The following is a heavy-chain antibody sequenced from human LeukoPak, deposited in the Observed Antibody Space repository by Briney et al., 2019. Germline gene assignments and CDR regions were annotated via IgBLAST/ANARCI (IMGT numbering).Heavy chain of an antibody. CDR2: NSWNSGSI. D-gene: IGHD2-2*01. Sequence: GGSLRLSCAASGFTFDDYAMHWVRQAPGKGLDGVSGNSWNSGSIGYADSVKGRFTISRDNAKNSLYPQMNSLRAEDMALYYCAKSSRRDCSSTSCYDAFDIWGQGTMVTVSS. CDR3: AKSSRRDCSSTSCYDAFDI. CDR1: GFTFDDYA. V-gene: IGHV3-9*03. J-gene: IGHJ3*02.